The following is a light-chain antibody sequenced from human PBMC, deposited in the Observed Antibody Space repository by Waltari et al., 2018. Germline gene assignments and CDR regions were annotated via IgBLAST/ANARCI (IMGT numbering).Light chain of an antibody. CDR3: SSFTSSTTGI. CDR2: DVN. Sequence: SALTQPDSVSGSPGQSITISCSGISSDSGGYEYVSWYQQHPGKAPKVIIYDVNTRPSGVSKRFSGSKSGSSASLTISGLQAEDEADYYCSSFTSSTTGIFGGGTKVTVL. J-gene: IGLJ2*01. CDR1: SSDSGGYEY. V-gene: IGLV2-14*03.